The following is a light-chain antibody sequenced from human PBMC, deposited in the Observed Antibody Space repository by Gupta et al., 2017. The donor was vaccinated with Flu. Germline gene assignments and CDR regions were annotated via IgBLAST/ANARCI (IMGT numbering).Light chain of an antibody. J-gene: IGKJ4*01. V-gene: IGKV1-5*03. CDR2: KAS. CDR3: QQDRLFPVT. CDR1: QRLDTL. Sequence: PSTLSASAGDRVTITCRASQRLDTLLAWYQQKPGKAPNLLIYKASFLQSGVSPRFSGSGSGTEFNLTINSLQPDDFATYYCQQDRLFPVTFGGGTRLDIK.